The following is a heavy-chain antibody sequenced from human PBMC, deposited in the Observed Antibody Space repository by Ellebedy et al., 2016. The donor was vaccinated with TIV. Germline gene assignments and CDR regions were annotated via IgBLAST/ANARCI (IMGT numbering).Heavy chain of an antibody. J-gene: IGHJ3*02. CDR1: GGSISSYY. CDR3: ARHEDGGYSYGEGGAFDI. V-gene: IGHV4-59*08. D-gene: IGHD5-18*01. Sequence: SETLSLTCTVSGGSISSYYWSWIRQPPGKGLEWIGYIYYSGSTNYNPSLKSRVTISVDTSKNQFSLKLSSVTAADTAVYYCARHEDGGYSYGEGGAFDIWGQGTMVTVSS. CDR2: IYYSGST.